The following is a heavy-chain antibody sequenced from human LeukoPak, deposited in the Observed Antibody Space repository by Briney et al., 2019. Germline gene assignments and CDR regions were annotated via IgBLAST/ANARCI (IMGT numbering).Heavy chain of an antibody. CDR3: ARALPPHGYSGYGVDY. CDR2: INHSGST. CDR1: GGSFSGYY. J-gene: IGHJ4*02. D-gene: IGHD5-12*01. Sequence: PSETLSLTCAVYGGSFSGYYWSWIRQPPGKGLEWIGEINHSGSTNYNPSLKSRVTISVDTSKNQFSLKLSSVTAADTAVYYCARALPPHGYSGYGVDYWGQGTLVTVSS. V-gene: IGHV4-34*01.